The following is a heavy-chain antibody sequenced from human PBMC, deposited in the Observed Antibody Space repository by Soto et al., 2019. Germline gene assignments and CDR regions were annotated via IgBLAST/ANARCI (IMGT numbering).Heavy chain of an antibody. CDR2: IYYSGST. V-gene: IGHV4-30-4*01. CDR1: GGSISSGDYY. J-gene: IGHJ3*02. CDR3: ARDATTGVIGWVYAFDI. D-gene: IGHD1-26*01. Sequence: PSETLSLTCTVSGGSISSGDYYWSWIRQPPGKGLEWIGYIYYSGSTYYNPSLKSRVTISVDTSKNQFSLKLSSVTAADTAVYYCARDATTGVIGWVYAFDIWGQGTMVTVSS.